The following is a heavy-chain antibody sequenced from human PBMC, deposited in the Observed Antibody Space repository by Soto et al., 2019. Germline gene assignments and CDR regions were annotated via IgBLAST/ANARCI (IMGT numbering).Heavy chain of an antibody. CDR1: GYTFTSYA. CDR3: ARDLVPAAIGYYYGMDV. Sequence: GASVKVSCKASGYTFTSYAMHWVRQAPGQRLEWMGWINAGNGNTKYSQKFQGRVTITRDTSASTAYMELSSLRSEDTAVYYCARDLVPAAIGYYYGMDVWGQGTTVTVSS. D-gene: IGHD2-2*02. V-gene: IGHV1-3*01. CDR2: INAGNGNT. J-gene: IGHJ6*02.